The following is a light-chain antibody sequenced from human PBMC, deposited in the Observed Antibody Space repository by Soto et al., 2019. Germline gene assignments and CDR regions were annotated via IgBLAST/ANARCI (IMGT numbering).Light chain of an antibody. CDR3: QQYAGPPTT. CDR1: HIVSSTS. J-gene: IGKJ5*01. V-gene: IGKV3-20*01. CDR2: GAS. Sequence: EIVLTQSPGTLSLSPGERATLSCRASHIVSSTSLAWYQQKPGQAPRLLIFGASTRATGIPDRFSGGGSGTDFTLTISRLEPEDFAVYFCQQYAGPPTTFGQGTRLEIK.